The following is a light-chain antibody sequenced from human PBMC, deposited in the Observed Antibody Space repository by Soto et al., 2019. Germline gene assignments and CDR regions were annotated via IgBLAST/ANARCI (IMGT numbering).Light chain of an antibody. Sequence: QSVLTQPPSASGTPGQRVSISCSGSDSNIGDNAVNWFQQLQGTNPKLLIYSNRQRPSGVPDRFSGAKSGTSASLAISGLQSDDEAVYFCATWDDSLNGRVFGGGTKVTVL. J-gene: IGLJ3*02. V-gene: IGLV1-44*01. CDR3: ATWDDSLNGRV. CDR2: SNR. CDR1: DSNIGDNA.